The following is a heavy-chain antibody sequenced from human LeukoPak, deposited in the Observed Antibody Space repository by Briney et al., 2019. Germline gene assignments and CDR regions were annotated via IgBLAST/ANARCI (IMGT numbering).Heavy chain of an antibody. CDR2: IYSGGST. D-gene: IGHD4-17*01. CDR1: RFTVSSNY. Sequence: PGGSLRLSCAASRFTVSSNYMSWVRQAPGKGLEWISVIYSGGSTYYADSVKGRFTISRDNSKNTLYLQMNSLRAEDTAVYYCARGYGDYDYFDYWGQGTLVTVSS. J-gene: IGHJ4*02. V-gene: IGHV3-53*01. CDR3: ARGYGDYDYFDY.